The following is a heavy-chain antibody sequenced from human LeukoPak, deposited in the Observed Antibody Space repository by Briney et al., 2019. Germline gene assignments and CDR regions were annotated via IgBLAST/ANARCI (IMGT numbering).Heavy chain of an antibody. J-gene: IGHJ6*03. CDR1: GGSISSSSYY. CDR3: ARDYYYYYMDV. CDR2: VYYRGST. Sequence: SETPSLTCTVSGGSISSSSYYWGWIRQPPGRGLEWIGSVYYRGSTYYNPSLKSRVTMSVDTSKNQFSLKLSSVAAADTAVYFCARDYYYYYMDVWGKGTTVTVSS. V-gene: IGHV4-39*07.